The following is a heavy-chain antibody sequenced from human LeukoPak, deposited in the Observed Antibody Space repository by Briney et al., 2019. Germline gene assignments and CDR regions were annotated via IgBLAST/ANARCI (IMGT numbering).Heavy chain of an antibody. D-gene: IGHD3-10*01. CDR3: AREGSGSYFFDY. J-gene: IGHJ4*02. CDR1: GGTFSSYA. CDR2: IIPIFGTA. V-gene: IGHV1-69*06. Sequence: ASVKASCKASGGTFSSYAISWVRQAPGQGLEWMGGIIPIFGTANYAQKFQGRVTITADKSTSTAYMELSSLRSEDTAVYYCAREGSGSYFFDYWGQGTLVTVSS.